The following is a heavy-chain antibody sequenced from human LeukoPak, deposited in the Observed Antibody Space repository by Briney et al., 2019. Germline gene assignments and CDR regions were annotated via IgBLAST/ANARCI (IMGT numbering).Heavy chain of an antibody. CDR3: ARAERRGYDFWSGYLPDY. J-gene: IGHJ4*02. CDR2: IVGSGDNK. D-gene: IGHD3-3*01. V-gene: IGHV3-48*03. Sequence: GGSLRLSCAASGFTFSNYEMNWVRQAPGKGLEWVSYIVGSGDNKQYADSVRGRFTISRDNAKNTLYLQMNTLRAEDTAVYYCARAERRGYDFWSGYLPDYWGQGTLVTVSP. CDR1: GFTFSNYE.